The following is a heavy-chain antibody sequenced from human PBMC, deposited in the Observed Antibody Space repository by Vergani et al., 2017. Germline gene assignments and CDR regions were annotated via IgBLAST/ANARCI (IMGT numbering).Heavy chain of an antibody. CDR3: ARGGLRFLLLAEYFRH. D-gene: IGHD3-3*01. Sequence: QVQLVESGGGVVQPGRSLRLSCAASGFTFSSYGMHWVRQAPGKGLEWVAVIWYDGSNKYYADSVKGRFTISRDNSKNTLYLQMNSLRAEDTAVYYCARGGLRFLLLAEYFRHWGQGTLVTVSS. CDR2: IWYDGSNK. V-gene: IGHV3-33*01. J-gene: IGHJ1*01. CDR1: GFTFSSYG.